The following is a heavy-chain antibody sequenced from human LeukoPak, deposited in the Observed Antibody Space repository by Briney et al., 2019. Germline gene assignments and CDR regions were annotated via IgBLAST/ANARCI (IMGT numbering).Heavy chain of an antibody. D-gene: IGHD2-21*02. Sequence: GRSLRLSCAASGFTFSSYGMHWVRQAPGKGVEGVAVIWYDGSKKYYPASVQGSFTTSRDNSNNTLYLQMTSLRAEDTAVYYCARDPYPLHCGGDCYYFDYWGQGTLVTVSS. J-gene: IGHJ4*02. V-gene: IGHV3-33*01. CDR3: ARDPYPLHCGGDCYYFDY. CDR2: IWYDGSKK. CDR1: GFTFSSYG.